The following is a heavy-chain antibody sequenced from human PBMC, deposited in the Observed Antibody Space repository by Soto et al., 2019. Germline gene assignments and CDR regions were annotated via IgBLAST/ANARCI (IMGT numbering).Heavy chain of an antibody. CDR2: IFYSGST. J-gene: IGHJ4*02. CDR3: ARAPPGDTAMVYDH. D-gene: IGHD5-18*01. Sequence: SETLSLTCTVSGGSISSGNYYWTWIRQHPGKGLEWLGYIFYSGSTHYNPSLKSRGFISLDTSKNQFSLNLTSVTAADTAVYYCARAPPGDTAMVYDHWGQGTLVTVS. V-gene: IGHV4-31*03. CDR1: GGSISSGNYY.